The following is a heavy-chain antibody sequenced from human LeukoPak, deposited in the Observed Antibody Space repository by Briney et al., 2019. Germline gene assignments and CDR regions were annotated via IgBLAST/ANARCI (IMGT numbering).Heavy chain of an antibody. CDR1: GFTFSSYW. CDR2: ISGSGSST. D-gene: IGHD3-9*01. J-gene: IGHJ4*02. Sequence: GGSLRLSCAASGFTFSSYWMNWVRQAPGKGLEWVSAISGSGSSTYYADSVQGRFTISRDNSKSTLYLQMNSLTAEDTAVDYCAKSVTADYNVACDYWGQGTLVTVSS. CDR3: AKSVTADYNVACDY. V-gene: IGHV3-23*01.